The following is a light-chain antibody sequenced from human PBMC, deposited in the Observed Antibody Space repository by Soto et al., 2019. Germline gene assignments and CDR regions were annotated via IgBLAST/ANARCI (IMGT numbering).Light chain of an antibody. CDR1: KGISSY. J-gene: IGKJ5*01. V-gene: IGKV1-8*01. CDR2: AAS. Sequence: AIRMTQSPSSLSASTGDRVTITCRASKGISSYLAWYQQKPGKAPKLMIYAASTLQSGVPSRFSGSGSGTDFTLTISCLQSEDFATYYCQQYYSYPITVGQGTRLEMK. CDR3: QQYYSYPIT.